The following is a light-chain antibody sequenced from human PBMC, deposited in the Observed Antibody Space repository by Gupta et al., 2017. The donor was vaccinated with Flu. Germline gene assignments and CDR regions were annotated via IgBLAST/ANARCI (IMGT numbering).Light chain of an antibody. J-gene: IGKJ2*01. CDR3: QQRSNWPSRYT. Sequence: TLSLSPGEIATLSCRASQCVGSNLAWYQQKPGQAPRLLIYDASNRATGIPARFSGSGSGTDFTLTISSLEPEDFAVYYCQQRSNWPSRYTFGQGTKLEIK. CDR2: DAS. V-gene: IGKV3-11*01. CDR1: QCVGSN.